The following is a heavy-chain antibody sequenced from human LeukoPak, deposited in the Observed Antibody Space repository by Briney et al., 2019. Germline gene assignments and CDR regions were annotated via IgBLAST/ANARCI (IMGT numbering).Heavy chain of an antibody. J-gene: IGHJ4*02. D-gene: IGHD5-24*01. CDR2: INHSGST. Sequence: SETLSLTCAVYGGTFSGYYWSWIRQPPGKGLEWIGEINHSGSTNYNPSLKSRVTISVDTSKNQFSLKLSSVTAADTAVYYCARGPDGMLWGQGTLLTVSS. V-gene: IGHV4-34*01. CDR3: ARGPDGML. CDR1: GGTFSGYY.